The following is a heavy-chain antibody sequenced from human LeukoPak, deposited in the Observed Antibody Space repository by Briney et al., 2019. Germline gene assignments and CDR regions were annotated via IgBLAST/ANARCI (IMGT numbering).Heavy chain of an antibody. CDR3: TAQGGWYIDY. V-gene: IGHV4/OR15-8*01. J-gene: IGHJ4*02. D-gene: IGHD6-19*01. CDR1: GGSINSSIR. Sequence: SETLSLTCGVSGGSINSSIRWSWVRQPPGKGLEWIGEIHHEGSTKYSPSLKSRVTISVDKSKNQFSLKLNSMTAADTAVYYCTAQGGWYIDYWGQGTLVTVSS. CDR2: IHHEGST.